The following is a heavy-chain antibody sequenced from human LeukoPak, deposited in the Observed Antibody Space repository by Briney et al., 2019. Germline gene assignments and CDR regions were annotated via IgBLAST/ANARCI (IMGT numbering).Heavy chain of an antibody. J-gene: IGHJ4*02. CDR1: GDSINSGGYY. V-gene: IGHV4-31*03. Sequence: SETLSLTCTVSGDSINSGGYYWSWIRQHPGKGLEWIGHIYYSGSTYYNPSLKSRITISVDTSKSHFSLKLSSVTAADTAEYYCARVKTAPKYYFDYWGQGTLVTVSS. CDR2: IYYSGST. CDR3: ARVKTAPKYYFDY. D-gene: IGHD5-18*01.